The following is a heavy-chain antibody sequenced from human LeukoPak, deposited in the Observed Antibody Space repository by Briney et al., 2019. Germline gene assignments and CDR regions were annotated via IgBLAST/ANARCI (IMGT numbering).Heavy chain of an antibody. J-gene: IGHJ5*02. V-gene: IGHV1-18*03. Sequence: GASVKVSFKASDYTFTKYGLSWVRQTPGQGLEWMGWISTYNGNTIYAQKFQVRVTMTTDTSTSTAYMELRSLRSDDMAVYYCARTPRYDFWSGYSNWFDPWGQGTLVTVSS. CDR2: ISTYNGNT. CDR3: ARTPRYDFWSGYSNWFDP. CDR1: DYTFTKYG. D-gene: IGHD3-3*01.